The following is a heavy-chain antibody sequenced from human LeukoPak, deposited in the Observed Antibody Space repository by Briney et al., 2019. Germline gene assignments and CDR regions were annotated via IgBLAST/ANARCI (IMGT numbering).Heavy chain of an antibody. D-gene: IGHD3-10*01. J-gene: IGHJ6*02. CDR2: ISWDGGST. CDR3: AKERSGGGYYYYGMDV. CDR1: GFTFDDYT. V-gene: IGHV3-43*01. Sequence: GGSLRLSCAASGFTFDDYTKHWVRQAPGKGLEWVSLISWDGGSTYYADSVKGRFTISRDNSKNSLYLQMNSLRTEDTALYYCAKERSGGGYYYYGMDVWDQGTTVTVSS.